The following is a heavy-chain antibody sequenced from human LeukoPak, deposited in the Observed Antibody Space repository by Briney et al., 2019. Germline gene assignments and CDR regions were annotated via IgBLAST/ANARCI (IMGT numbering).Heavy chain of an antibody. Sequence: GASVKVSCKSSGYTFTGYYMHWVRQAPGQGLEWMGWINPNSGGTNYAQKFQGRVTMTRDTSISTAYMELSRLRSDDTAVYYCARDHRTEDSLYYGSSIDWGQGTMVTVSS. V-gene: IGHV1-2*02. D-gene: IGHD3-10*01. J-gene: IGHJ3*01. CDR3: ARDHRTEDSLYYGSSID. CDR1: GYTFTGYY. CDR2: INPNSGGT.